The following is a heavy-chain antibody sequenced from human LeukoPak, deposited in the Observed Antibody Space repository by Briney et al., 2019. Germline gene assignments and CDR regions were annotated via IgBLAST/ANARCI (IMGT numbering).Heavy chain of an antibody. CDR2: ISGSGGST. J-gene: IGHJ4*02. CDR1: GFTFSSYA. V-gene: IGHV3-23*01. D-gene: IGHD6-13*01. CDR3: ASIEGIYSSSWYGFFDY. Sequence: PGGSLRLSCAASGFTFSSYAMSWVRQAPGKGLEWVSAISGSGGSTYYADSVKGRFTISRDNSKNTLYLQMNSLRAEDTAVYYCASIEGIYSSSWYGFFDYWGQGTLVTVSS.